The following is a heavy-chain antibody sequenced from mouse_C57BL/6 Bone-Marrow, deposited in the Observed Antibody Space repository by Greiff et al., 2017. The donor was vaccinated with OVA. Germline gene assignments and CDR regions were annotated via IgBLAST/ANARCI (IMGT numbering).Heavy chain of an antibody. D-gene: IGHD4-1*01. Sequence: VQLQQSGAELVRPGASVKLSCTASGFNIKDDYMHWVKQRPEQGLEWIGWIDPENGDTEYASKFQGKATITADTSSNTAYLQLSSLTSEDTAVYYCTANCGAWFAYWGQGTLVTVSA. CDR1: GFNIKDDY. CDR3: TANCGAWFAY. V-gene: IGHV14-4*01. CDR2: IDPENGDT. J-gene: IGHJ3*01.